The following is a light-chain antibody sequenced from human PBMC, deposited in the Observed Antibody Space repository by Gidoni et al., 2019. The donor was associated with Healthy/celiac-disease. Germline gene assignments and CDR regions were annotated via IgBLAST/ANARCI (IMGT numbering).Light chain of an antibody. V-gene: IGKV3-15*01. J-gene: IGKJ2*01. CDR2: GAA. CDR3: QQYNNWPPYT. CDR1: QSVSSN. Sequence: EIVMLQSPATLSVSPGERATLSCSASQSVSSNLAWYQQKPGQAPRLLIYGAATRATGIPARFSGSGSGTEFTLTISSLQSEDFAVYYCQQYNNWPPYTFGQGTKLEIK.